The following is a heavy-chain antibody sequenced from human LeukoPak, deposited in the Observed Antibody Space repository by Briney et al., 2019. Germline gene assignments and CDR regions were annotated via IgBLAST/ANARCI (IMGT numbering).Heavy chain of an antibody. Sequence: SETLSLTCTVSGGSISSYYWSWIRQPPGKGLEWIGYIYYSGSTNYNPSLKSRVTISVDTSKNQFSLKLSSVTAADTAVYYCARATVTNVFQHWGQGTLATVSS. J-gene: IGHJ1*01. CDR3: ARATVTNVFQH. D-gene: IGHD4-17*01. CDR1: GGSISSYY. CDR2: IYYSGST. V-gene: IGHV4-59*01.